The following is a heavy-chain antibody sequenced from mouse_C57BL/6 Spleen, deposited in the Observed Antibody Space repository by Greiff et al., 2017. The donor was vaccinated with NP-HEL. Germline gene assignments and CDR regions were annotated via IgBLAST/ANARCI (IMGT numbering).Heavy chain of an antibody. D-gene: IGHD3-2*02. V-gene: IGHV1-59*01. J-gene: IGHJ4*01. CDR1: GYTFTSYW. Sequence: QVQLQQPGAELVRPGTSVKLSCKASGYTFTSYWMHWVKQRPGQGLEWIGVIDPSDSYTNYNQKFKGKATLTVDTSSSTAYMQLSSLTSEDSAVYYCASSQTAQASMDYWGQGTSVTVSS. CDR2: IDPSDSYT. CDR3: ASSQTAQASMDY.